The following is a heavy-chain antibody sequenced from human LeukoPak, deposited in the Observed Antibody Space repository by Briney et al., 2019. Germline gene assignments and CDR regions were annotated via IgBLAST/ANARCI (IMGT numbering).Heavy chain of an antibody. D-gene: IGHD2-2*01. CDR2: INHSGST. CDR3: ARRKVVPAAMKGWFDP. J-gene: IGHJ5*02. V-gene: IGHV4-34*01. CDR1: GGSFSGYY. Sequence: SETLSLTCAVYGGSFSGYYWIWIRQPPGKGLEGIGEINHSGSTNYNPSLKSRVTISVDTYKNQFSLKLSSVTAADTAVYYCARRKVVPAAMKGWFDPWGQGTLVTVSS.